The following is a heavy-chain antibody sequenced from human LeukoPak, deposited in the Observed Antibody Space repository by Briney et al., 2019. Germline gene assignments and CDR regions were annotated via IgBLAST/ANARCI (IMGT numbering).Heavy chain of an antibody. D-gene: IGHD4-17*01. CDR2: IIPILGIA. CDR1: GGTFSSYA. Sequence: ASVKVSCKASGGTFSSYAISWVRQAPGQGLEWTGRIIPILGIANYAQKFQGRVTITADKSTSTAYMELSSLRSEDTAAYYCAGGTYGDYAHWGQGTLVTVSS. V-gene: IGHV1-69*04. J-gene: IGHJ4*02. CDR3: AGGTYGDYAH.